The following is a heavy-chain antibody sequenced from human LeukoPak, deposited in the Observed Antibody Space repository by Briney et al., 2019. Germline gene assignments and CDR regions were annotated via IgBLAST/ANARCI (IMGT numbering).Heavy chain of an antibody. D-gene: IGHD1-20*01. CDR2: IIPIFGTA. J-gene: IGHJ3*02. CDR3: ASPVAGNWNDDI. V-gene: IGHV1-69*05. Sequence: ASVKVSCKASGGTFSSYAISWVRQAPGQGLEWMGGIIPIFGTANYAQKFQGRVTITTDESTSTAYMELSRLRSEDTAVYYCASPVAGNWNDDIWGQGTMVTVSS. CDR1: GGTFSSYA.